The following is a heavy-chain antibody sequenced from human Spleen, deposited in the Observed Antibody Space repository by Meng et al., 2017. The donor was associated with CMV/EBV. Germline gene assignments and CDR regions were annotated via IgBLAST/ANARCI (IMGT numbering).Heavy chain of an antibody. J-gene: IGHJ6*02. Sequence: GGSLRLSCAASGFTFSSYEMKWVRQAPGKGLEWASYISTSGGTISYADSVRGRFTISRDNAKNSLYLQMNSLRAEDTAVYYCAKAGYSGYGSHYYGMDVWGQGTTVTVSS. D-gene: IGHD5-12*01. V-gene: IGHV3-48*03. CDR2: ISTSGGTI. CDR3: AKAGYSGYGSHYYGMDV. CDR1: GFTFSSYE.